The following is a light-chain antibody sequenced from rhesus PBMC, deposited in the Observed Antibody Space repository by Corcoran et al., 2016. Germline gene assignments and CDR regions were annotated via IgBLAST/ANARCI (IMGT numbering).Light chain of an antibody. CDR3: QHYYTTPWT. CDR2: EAS. Sequence: DIQMTQSPSSLSASVQDRVTITCRASQDITNDLAWYQHKPGETPKLLIYEASSLQSGIPSRFSGSGSGTDFTRTISSLQSEDFATYYCQHYYTTPWTFGQGTKVEIK. CDR1: QDITND. J-gene: IGKJ1*01. V-gene: IGKV1-25*01.